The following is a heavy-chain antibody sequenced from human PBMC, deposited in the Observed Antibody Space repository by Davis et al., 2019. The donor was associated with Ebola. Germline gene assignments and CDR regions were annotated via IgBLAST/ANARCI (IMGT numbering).Heavy chain of an antibody. Sequence: SQTLSLTCAVYGGSFSVYYWSWIRQPPGKGLEWSGEINHSGSTNYNPSLKSRVTISVDTSKNQFSLKLSSVTAADTAVYYCARVRGYSYIDYWGQGTLVTVSS. J-gene: IGHJ4*02. CDR1: GGSFSVYY. V-gene: IGHV4-34*01. CDR3: ARVRGYSYIDY. D-gene: IGHD5-18*01. CDR2: INHSGST.